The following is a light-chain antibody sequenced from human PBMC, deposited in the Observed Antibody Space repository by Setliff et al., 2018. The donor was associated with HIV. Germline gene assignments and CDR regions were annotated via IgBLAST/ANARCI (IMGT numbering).Light chain of an antibody. CDR1: QSISNY. Sequence: DIQMTQSPSSLSASVGDRVTITCRASQSISNYLIWYQQKPGKAPNLLIYAASILQSGVPSRFTGSGSGTDFTLTINGLQPEDFATYYCQQSYSTPHTVGQGTKVDIK. V-gene: IGKV1-39*01. CDR2: AAS. J-gene: IGKJ2*01. CDR3: QQSYSTPHT.